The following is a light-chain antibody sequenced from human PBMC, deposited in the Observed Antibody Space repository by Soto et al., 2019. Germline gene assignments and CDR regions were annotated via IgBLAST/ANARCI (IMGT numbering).Light chain of an antibody. CDR1: HNDVGHENF. CDR2: DVT. J-gene: IGLJ1*01. CDR3: CSYTTTSSLGV. Sequence: QSVLAQPASVSGSPGQSITISCTGTHNDVGHENFVSWYQQHPDKVPKLIIYDVTRRASGISSRFSASKSGNTAYLAISGLQADDEADYYCCSYTTTSSLGVFGTGTKVTVL. V-gene: IGLV2-14*03.